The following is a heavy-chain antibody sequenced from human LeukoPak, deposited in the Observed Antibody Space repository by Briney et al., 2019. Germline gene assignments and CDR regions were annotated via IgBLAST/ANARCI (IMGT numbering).Heavy chain of an antibody. J-gene: IGHJ3*02. CDR1: GFTFSDYY. CDR2: ISSSGSTI. D-gene: IGHD3-3*01. V-gene: IGHV3-11*01. Sequence: GGSLRLSCAASGFTFSDYYMSWIRQAPGKGLEWVSYISSSGSTIYYADSVKGRFTMSRDNAKNSLYLQMNSLRAEDTAVYYCARDSEERFLSAFDIWGQGTMVTVSS. CDR3: ARDSEERFLSAFDI.